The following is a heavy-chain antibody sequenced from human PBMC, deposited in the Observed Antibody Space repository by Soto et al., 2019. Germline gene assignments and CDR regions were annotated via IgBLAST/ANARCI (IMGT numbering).Heavy chain of an antibody. Sequence: QVQLVQSGVEVQKLGASVKVSCKASGYTFSSYVINWLRQAPGQGLEWMGWISPYNGNTNYGQNLQGRVTMTTDTSTSIVDMELRSLRSDDTAVYYCAREGGVWGSFRYFDYWGQGTLVTVSP. CDR2: ISPYNGNT. D-gene: IGHD3-16*02. CDR1: GYTFSSYV. CDR3: AREGGVWGSFRYFDY. J-gene: IGHJ4*02. V-gene: IGHV1-18*04.